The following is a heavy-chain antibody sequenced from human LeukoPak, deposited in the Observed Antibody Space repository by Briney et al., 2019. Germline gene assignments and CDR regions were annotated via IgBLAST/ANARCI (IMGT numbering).Heavy chain of an antibody. CDR1: GYTFTTYY. D-gene: IGHD3-10*01. J-gene: IGHJ4*02. CDR3: ARDPDLYFGSGSYFDF. CDR2: NNPSGGST. V-gene: IGHV1-46*01. Sequence: GASVKVSCKASGYTFTTYYIHWVRQAPGQGLEWMGINNPSGGSTSYAQKFQGRVTMTRDTSTSTVYMELTNLTSEDTAVYYCARDPDLYFGSGSYFDFWGQGTLVTVSS.